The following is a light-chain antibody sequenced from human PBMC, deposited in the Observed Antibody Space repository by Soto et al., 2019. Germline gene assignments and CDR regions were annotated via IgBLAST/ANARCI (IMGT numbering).Light chain of an antibody. J-gene: IGKJ1*01. V-gene: IGKV3-20*01. CDR2: GAS. CDR3: QQYAGSPST. Sequence: EIVLTQSPGTLSLSPGERATLSCRASQTVTSNYLAWYQRKPGQAPRLLIYGASSRATDIPDRFGGSGSGTDFTLTITRLEPADFAVYFCQQYAGSPSTFGQGTKVEIK. CDR1: QTVTSNY.